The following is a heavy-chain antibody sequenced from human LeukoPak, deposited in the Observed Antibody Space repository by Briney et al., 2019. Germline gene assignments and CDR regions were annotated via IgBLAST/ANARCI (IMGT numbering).Heavy chain of an antibody. Sequence: HSGGSLRLSCTASGFMFSSYSMNWVRQAPGKGLEWVSYIDSTSSTIYYTDSVKGRFTLSRDNAKNALYLQMNILRAEDTAVYYCARDRSGWADSSAFSSWGQGTLVTVSS. CDR2: IDSTSSTI. D-gene: IGHD6-19*01. J-gene: IGHJ5*02. V-gene: IGHV3-48*01. CDR1: GFMFSSYS. CDR3: ARDRSGWADSSAFSS.